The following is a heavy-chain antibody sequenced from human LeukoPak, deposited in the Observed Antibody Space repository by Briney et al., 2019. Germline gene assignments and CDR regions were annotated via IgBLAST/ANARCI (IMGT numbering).Heavy chain of an antibody. V-gene: IGHV4-59*08. D-gene: IGHD3-3*01. CDR2: IYYSGST. CDR3: ARHGLSNYDFWSGYYTGNWFDP. J-gene: IGHJ5*02. CDR1: GGSISSYY. Sequence: SETLSLTCTVSGGSISSYYWSWIRQPPGKGLEWIGYIYYSGSTNYNPSLKSRVTISVDTSKNQFSLKLSSVTAADTAVYYCARHGLSNYDFWSGYYTGNWFDPWGQGTLVTVSS.